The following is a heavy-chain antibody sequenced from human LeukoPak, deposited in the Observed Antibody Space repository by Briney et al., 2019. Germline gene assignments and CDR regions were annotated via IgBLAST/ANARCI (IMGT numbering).Heavy chain of an antibody. J-gene: IGHJ4*02. CDR1: GGSIRSYY. CDR3: ARHLNAGSHPLDH. Sequence: KPSETLSLTCTVSGGSIRSYYWSWIRQPPGKGLEWIAHIHDSGSTSYNPSLKSRLTMSVDTSKNQFSLRLSSVTAADTAVYYCARHLNAGSHPLDHWGQGTLVTVSS. V-gene: IGHV4-59*08. D-gene: IGHD1-26*01. CDR2: IHDSGST.